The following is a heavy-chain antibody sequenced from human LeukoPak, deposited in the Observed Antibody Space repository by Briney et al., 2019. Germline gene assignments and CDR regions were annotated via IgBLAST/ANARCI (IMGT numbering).Heavy chain of an antibody. Sequence: SETLSLTCTVSGGSISTYYWTWIRQPPGKGLEWIGYIYNGGTTNYNPSLKNRATISIDTSKNQFSLDLRSVTPADTAVYYCAKVVRAWYVIDSWGQGTLVTVSS. CDR2: IYNGGTT. J-gene: IGHJ4*02. CDR3: AKVVRAWYVIDS. D-gene: IGHD6-19*01. CDR1: GGSISTYY. V-gene: IGHV4-59*01.